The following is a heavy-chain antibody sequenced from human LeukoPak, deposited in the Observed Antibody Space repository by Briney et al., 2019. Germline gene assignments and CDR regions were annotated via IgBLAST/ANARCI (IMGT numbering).Heavy chain of an antibody. J-gene: IGHJ4*02. Sequence: GGSLRLSCAASGFTFSSYSMNWVRQAPGKGLEWVSSISSSSSYIYYADSVKGRFTISRDNAKNSLYLQMSSLRAEDTAVYYCASPTGYTVGDYWGQGTLVTVSS. CDR1: GFTFSSYS. V-gene: IGHV3-21*01. D-gene: IGHD6-13*01. CDR2: ISSSSSYI. CDR3: ASPTGYTVGDY.